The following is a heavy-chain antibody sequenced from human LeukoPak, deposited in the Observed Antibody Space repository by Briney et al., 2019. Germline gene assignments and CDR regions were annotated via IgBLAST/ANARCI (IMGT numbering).Heavy chain of an antibody. D-gene: IGHD3-10*01. J-gene: IGHJ5*02. CDR1: GDSISRYY. CDR3: ARDSGTTGEVKFDP. Sequence: PSETLSLTCTVSGDSISRYYWSWIRQPAGKGLEWIGRVYNGGIITYNPSLKSRVTMSIDTSNNQFSLRLRFVTAADTAVYYCARDSGTTGEVKFDPWGQGTLVTVSS. V-gene: IGHV4-4*07. CDR2: VYNGGII.